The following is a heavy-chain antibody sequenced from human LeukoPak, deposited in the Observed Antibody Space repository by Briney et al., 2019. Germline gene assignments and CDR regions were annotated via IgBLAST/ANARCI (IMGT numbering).Heavy chain of an antibody. V-gene: IGHV1-69*13. D-gene: IGHD1-1*01. J-gene: IGHJ4*02. CDR2: IIPIFGTA. Sequence: SVKVSCKASGGTFSSYAISWVRQAPGQGLEWMGGIIPIFGTANYAQKFQGRVTITADESTSTAYMELSSLRSDDTAVYYCARVLSNWNYHDYWGQGTLVTVSS. CDR3: ARVLSNWNYHDY. CDR1: GGTFSSYA.